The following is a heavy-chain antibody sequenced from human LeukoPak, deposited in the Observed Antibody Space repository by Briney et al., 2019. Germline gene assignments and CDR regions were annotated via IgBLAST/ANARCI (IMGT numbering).Heavy chain of an antibody. CDR1: GFTFSSYA. V-gene: IGHV3-23*01. J-gene: IGHJ6*03. D-gene: IGHD3-10*01. CDR3: AKAVTMVQGVITGSYYYYMDV. CDR2: ISGSGGST. Sequence: PGGSLRLSCAASGFTFSSYATSWVRQAPGKGLEWVSAISGSGGSTYYADSVKGRFTISRDNSKNTLYLQMNSLRAEDTAVYYCAKAVTMVQGVITGSYYYYMDVWGKGTTVTVSS.